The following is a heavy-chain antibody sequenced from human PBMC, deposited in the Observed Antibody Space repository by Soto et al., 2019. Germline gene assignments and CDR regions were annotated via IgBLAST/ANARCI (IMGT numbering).Heavy chain of an antibody. CDR1: GGSISSYY. D-gene: IGHD2-15*01. V-gene: IGHV4-59*08. J-gene: IGHJ3*02. Sequence: NPSETLSLTCTVSGGSISSYYWSWFRQPPGKGLEWIGYIYYSGSTNYNPSLKSRVTISVDTSKNQFSLKLSSVTAADTAVYYCASQIFSHDWMGVGYAFDIWGQGTMVTVSS. CDR3: ASQIFSHDWMGVGYAFDI. CDR2: IYYSGST.